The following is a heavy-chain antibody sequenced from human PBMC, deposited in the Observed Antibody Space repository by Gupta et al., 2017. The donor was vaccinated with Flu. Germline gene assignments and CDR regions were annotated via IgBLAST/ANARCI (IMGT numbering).Heavy chain of an antibody. CDR3: ARDRVAAANHFDY. D-gene: IGHD6-13*01. J-gene: IGHJ4*02. CDR2: IWSDGSNT. V-gene: IGHV3-33*01. CDR1: GFTFSNYG. Sequence: QVHLVDSGGGVVQPGRSLRLSCVASGFTFSNYGFHWVRQAPGKGLEWVALIWSDGSNTYYVDSVKGRFTISRDNSKNTLYLQMNSLGAEDTAVYYCARDRVAAANHFDYWGQGTPVTVSS.